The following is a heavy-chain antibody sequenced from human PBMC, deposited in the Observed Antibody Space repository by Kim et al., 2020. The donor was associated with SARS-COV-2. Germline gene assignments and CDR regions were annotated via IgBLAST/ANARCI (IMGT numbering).Heavy chain of an antibody. J-gene: IGHJ6*02. CDR3: ARAYSRAALDV. D-gene: IGHD6-13*01. V-gene: IGHV4-4*02. CDR2: T. Sequence: TNYNPSLKSRVTISVDKSKNQFSLKLSSVTAADTAVYYCARAYSRAALDVWGQGTTVTVSS.